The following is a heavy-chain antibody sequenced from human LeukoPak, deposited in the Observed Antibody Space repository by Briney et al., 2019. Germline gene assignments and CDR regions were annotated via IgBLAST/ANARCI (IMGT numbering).Heavy chain of an antibody. V-gene: IGHV4-59*01. CDR2: IYYSGST. CDR1: GGSISSYY. D-gene: IGHD6-13*01. CDR3: AREENSSIWSWFYP. J-gene: IGHJ5*02. Sequence: SETLSLTCTVSGGSISSYYWSWIRQPPGKGLEWIGYIYYSGSTNYNPSLKSRVTISVDTSKNQFSLKLSSVTAADTAVYYCAREENSSIWSWFYPWGQGTLVTVSS.